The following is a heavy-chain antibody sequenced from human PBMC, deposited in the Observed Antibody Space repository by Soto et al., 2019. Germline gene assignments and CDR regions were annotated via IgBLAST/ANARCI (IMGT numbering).Heavy chain of an antibody. J-gene: IGHJ6*02. CDR3: ARVAITLIRGLKVDFYSMDV. V-gene: IGHV1-69*06. CDR1: GSRFSNYV. CDR2: IIPIFNST. Sequence: QVQLVQSGAEVKTPGSSLKVSCKVSGSRFSNYVISWVRQAPGHGLEWLGRIIPIFNSTKYAQNFQGRVTITADKSTSTASLELSSLRYDDTAVYFCARVAITLIRGLKVDFYSMDVWGQGTTVTVSS. D-gene: IGHD3-10*01.